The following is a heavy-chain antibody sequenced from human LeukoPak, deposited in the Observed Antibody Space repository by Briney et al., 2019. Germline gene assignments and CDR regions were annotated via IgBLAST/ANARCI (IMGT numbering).Heavy chain of an antibody. CDR1: GFTFSSYS. CDR3: ARDRSSSSWYVPFDY. CDR2: ISSSSSYI. D-gene: IGHD6-13*01. V-gene: IGHV3-21*01. Sequence: GGSLRLSCAASGFTFSSYSMNWVRQAPGKGLEWVSSISSSSSYIYYANSVKGRFTISRDNAKNSLYLQMNSLRAEDTAVYYCARDRSSSSWYVPFDYWGQGTLVTVSS. J-gene: IGHJ4*02.